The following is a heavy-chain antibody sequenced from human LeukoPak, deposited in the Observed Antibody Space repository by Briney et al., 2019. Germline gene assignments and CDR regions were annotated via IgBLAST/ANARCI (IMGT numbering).Heavy chain of an antibody. CDR2: IYQSGST. D-gene: IGHD2-2*02. Sequence: SETLSLTCTVSGYSIRNGYNWGWIRLSPGKGLEWLGSIYQSGSTYDNPSLKSRVTISVDTSKNQFSLKLSSVTAADTAVYYCARDFLRDCSSTSCYRSVAFDIWGQGTMVTVSS. J-gene: IGHJ3*02. CDR3: ARDFLRDCSSTSCYRSVAFDI. CDR1: GYSIRNGYN. V-gene: IGHV4-38-2*02.